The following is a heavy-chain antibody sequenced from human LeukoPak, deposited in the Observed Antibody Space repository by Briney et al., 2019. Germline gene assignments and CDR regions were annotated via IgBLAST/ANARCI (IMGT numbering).Heavy chain of an antibody. Sequence: GGSLRLSCAASGFTVSSNYMSWVRQAPGKGLEWVSVIYSGGSTYYADSVKGRFTISRDNSKNTLYLQMNSLRAEDTAVYYCASKTYGGFLEYLSTSHYYYYMDVWGKGTTVTVSS. CDR3: ASKTYGGFLEYLSTSHYYYYMDV. CDR2: IYSGGST. CDR1: GFTVSSNY. J-gene: IGHJ6*03. D-gene: IGHD3-3*01. V-gene: IGHV3-53*01.